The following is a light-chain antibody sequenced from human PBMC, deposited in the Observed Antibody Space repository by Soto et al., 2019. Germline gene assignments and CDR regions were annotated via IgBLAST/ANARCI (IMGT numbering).Light chain of an antibody. CDR3: SSFTSRNTVL. J-gene: IGLJ2*01. CDR1: SSDVGGYNY. CDR2: NVS. Sequence: QSALTQPASVSGSHGQSITISCTGTSSDVGGYNYVSWYQQHPGKSPKLIIYNVSNRPSGVSNRFSGSKSGNTASLTISGLQAEDEGHYYCSSFTSRNTVLFGGGTKLTVL. V-gene: IGLV2-14*01.